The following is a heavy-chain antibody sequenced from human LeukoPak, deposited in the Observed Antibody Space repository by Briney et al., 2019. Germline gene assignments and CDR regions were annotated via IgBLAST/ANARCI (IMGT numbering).Heavy chain of an antibody. CDR1: GFTFSSYG. D-gene: IGHD1-26*01. Sequence: GGSLRLSCAASGFTFSSYGMHWVRQAPGKGLEWVAFIRYDGSNKYYADSVKGRFTISRDNSKNTLYLQMNSLRAEDTAVYYCAKLWELLPSAFDIWGQGTMVTVSS. J-gene: IGHJ3*02. CDR3: AKLWELLPSAFDI. V-gene: IGHV3-30*02. CDR2: IRYDGSNK.